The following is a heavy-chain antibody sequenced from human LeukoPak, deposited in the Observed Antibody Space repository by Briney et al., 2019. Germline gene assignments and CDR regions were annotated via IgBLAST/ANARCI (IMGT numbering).Heavy chain of an antibody. J-gene: IGHJ3*02. CDR3: ARGDPYADDAFDI. D-gene: IGHD4-17*01. CDR1: GFAFSDYY. CDR2: ISSSSSTI. Sequence: GGSLRLSCAASGFAFSDYYMNWIRQAPGKGLEWVSYISSSSSTIYYADSVKGRFTISRDNAKNSLYLQMNSLRAEDTAVYYCARGDPYADDAFDIWGQGTMVTVSS. V-gene: IGHV3-11*04.